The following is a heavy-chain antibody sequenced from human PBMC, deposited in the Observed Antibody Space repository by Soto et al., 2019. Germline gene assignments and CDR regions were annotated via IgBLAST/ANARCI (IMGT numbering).Heavy chain of an antibody. Sequence: PGESLKISCKGSGYSFTSYWIGWVRQMPGKGLEWMGIIYPGDSDTRYSPSFQGQVTISADKSISTAYLQWSSLKASDTAMYYCARHIQVRVSQNWFDPWGQGTLVTVSS. CDR3: ARHIQVRVSQNWFDP. V-gene: IGHV5-51*01. J-gene: IGHJ5*02. D-gene: IGHD2-2*01. CDR2: IYPGDSDT. CDR1: GYSFTSYW.